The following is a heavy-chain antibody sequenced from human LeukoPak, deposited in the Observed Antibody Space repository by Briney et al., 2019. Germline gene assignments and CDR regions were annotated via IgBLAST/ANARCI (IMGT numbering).Heavy chain of an antibody. Sequence: PGGSLRLSCAASGFTFSRYSMSWVRQAPGKGLEWVANIKQDGSENYYVDSVKGRFTISRDNAKNSLYLQMNSLRAEDTAVYYCARGSPGYYDSSGYLDYWGQGTLVTVSS. CDR2: IKQDGSEN. CDR3: ARGSPGYYDSSGYLDY. CDR1: GFTFSRYS. J-gene: IGHJ4*02. D-gene: IGHD3-22*01. V-gene: IGHV3-7*05.